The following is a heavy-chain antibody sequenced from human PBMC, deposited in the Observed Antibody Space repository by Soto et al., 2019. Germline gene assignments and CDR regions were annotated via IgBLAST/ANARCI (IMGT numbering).Heavy chain of an antibody. CDR2: INPNSGDS. J-gene: IGHJ4*02. D-gene: IGHD6-19*01. CDR3: ARREQWLENFDF. Sequence: QVQLVQSGAEVKKPGASVKVSCKTSGYTFTGYYIHWIRQAPGQGLEWMGWINPNSGDSNYSQEFQGRVTMTSDTSITTAYMQLTRLTSDGTAVYYCARREQWLENFDFWGQGTLVTVSS. CDR1: GYTFTGYY. V-gene: IGHV1-2*02.